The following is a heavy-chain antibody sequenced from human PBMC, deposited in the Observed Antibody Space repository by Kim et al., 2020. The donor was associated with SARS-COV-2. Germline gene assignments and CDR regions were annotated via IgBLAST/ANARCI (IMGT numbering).Heavy chain of an antibody. Sequence: ASVKVSCKASGYTFTSYDINWVRQATGQGLEWMGWMNPNSGNTGYAQKFQGRVTMTRNTSISTAYMELSSLRSEDTAVYYCARDKSPDDSSSWGDSFDPWGQGTLVTVSS. CDR3: ARDKSPDDSSSWGDSFDP. D-gene: IGHD6-13*01. J-gene: IGHJ5*02. CDR1: GYTFTSYD. CDR2: MNPNSGNT. V-gene: IGHV1-8*01.